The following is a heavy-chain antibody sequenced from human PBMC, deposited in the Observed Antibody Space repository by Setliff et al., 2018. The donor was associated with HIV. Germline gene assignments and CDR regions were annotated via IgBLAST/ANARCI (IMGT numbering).Heavy chain of an antibody. J-gene: IGHJ5*02. V-gene: IGHV4-61*09. CDR3: ARGNNGYYYDISGYYH. Sequence: SETLSLTCTVSGGSIRSGSYYWSWIRQPAGKGLEWIGHIYTSGSTNYNPSLKSRVTISVDTSKNQFSLKLSSVTAADTAVYYCARGNNGYYYDISGYYHWGQGTLGTV. D-gene: IGHD3-22*01. CDR1: GGSIRSGSYY. CDR2: IYTSGST.